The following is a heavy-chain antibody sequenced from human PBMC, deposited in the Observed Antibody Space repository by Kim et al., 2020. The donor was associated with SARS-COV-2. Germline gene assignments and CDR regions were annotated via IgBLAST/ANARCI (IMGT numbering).Heavy chain of an antibody. CDR3: ARYYYGSGSGGMDV. J-gene: IGHJ6*02. Sequence: IPSLKSRVTISVGTSKNQFSLRLSSVTAADTAVYYCARYYYGSGSGGMDVWGQGTTVTVSS. V-gene: IGHV4-59*10. D-gene: IGHD3-10*01.